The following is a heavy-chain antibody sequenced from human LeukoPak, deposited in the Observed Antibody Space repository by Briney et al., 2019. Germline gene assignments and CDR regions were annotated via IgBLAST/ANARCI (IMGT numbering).Heavy chain of an antibody. D-gene: IGHD1-1*01. CDR1: GFTFSSYA. Sequence: PGGSLRLSCAASGFTFSSYAMSWVRQAPGKGLEWVSAIRGSGGSTYYADSVKGRFTIPRDNSKNTLYLQMNSLRAEDTAVYYCAKVKDDHNVEPEFDYWGQGTLVTVSS. CDR3: AKVKDDHNVEPEFDY. CDR2: IRGSGGST. J-gene: IGHJ4*02. V-gene: IGHV3-23*01.